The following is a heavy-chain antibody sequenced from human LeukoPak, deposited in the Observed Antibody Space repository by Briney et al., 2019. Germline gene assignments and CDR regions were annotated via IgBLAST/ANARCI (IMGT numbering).Heavy chain of an antibody. V-gene: IGHV5-51*01. CDR1: GYAFSTYW. Sequence: GESLKISCTGSGYAFSTYWIGWVRQMPGKGLEWMGIIWPGDSDTRYSPSFQGQVTVSADKSVSTAYLQWSSLKASDAAMYYCARRTATDFDYWGQGTLVTVSS. J-gene: IGHJ4*02. CDR3: ARRTATDFDY. CDR2: IWPGDSDT. D-gene: IGHD5-18*01.